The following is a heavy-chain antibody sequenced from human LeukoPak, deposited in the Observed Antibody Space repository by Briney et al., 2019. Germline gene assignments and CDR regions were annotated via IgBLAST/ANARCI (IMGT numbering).Heavy chain of an antibody. CDR1: GFTFSSYA. V-gene: IGHV3-23*01. CDR3: AKYYTNYCYNGMDV. D-gene: IGHD2/OR15-2a*01. Sequence: PGGSLTLSCAVSGFTFSSYAMSWVRHAPGKGLEWVSTVGASAALTYHAASVRGRFTTSRDNSNNTLYLQMNSLRAEDTAVYYCAKYYTNYCYNGMDVWGQGTTVTVSS. CDR2: VGASAALT. J-gene: IGHJ6*01.